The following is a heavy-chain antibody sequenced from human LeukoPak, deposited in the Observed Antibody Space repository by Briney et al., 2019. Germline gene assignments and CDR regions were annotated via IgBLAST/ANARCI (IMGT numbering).Heavy chain of an antibody. D-gene: IGHD4-11*01. CDR2: IWYDGSNK. CDR3: ARVADYSNSAHADH. CDR1: GFTFSSYG. Sequence: GGSLRLSCAASGFTFSSYGMHWVRQAPDKGLEWAAVIWYDGSNKNYADSVKGRFTISRDNSKNTLYLQMNSLRAEDTAVYYCARVADYSNSAHADHWGQGTLVTVSS. J-gene: IGHJ5*02. V-gene: IGHV3-33*01.